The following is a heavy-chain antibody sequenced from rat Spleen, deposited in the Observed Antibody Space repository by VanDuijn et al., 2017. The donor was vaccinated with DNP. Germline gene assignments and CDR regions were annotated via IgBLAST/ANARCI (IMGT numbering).Heavy chain of an antibody. D-gene: IGHD1-12*03. CDR2: ISYSGGT. J-gene: IGHJ1*01. CDR3: ARGNDGYFPNWYFDF. Sequence: EVQLQESGPGLVKPSQSLSLTCSVTGYSITNNYWGWIRKFPGDKMEWIGHISYSGGTGYNPSLKSRISITRDTSKNQFFLHLNSVTTEDTATYYCARGNDGYFPNWYFDFWGPGTMDTVSS. V-gene: IGHV3-1*01. CDR1: GYSITNNY.